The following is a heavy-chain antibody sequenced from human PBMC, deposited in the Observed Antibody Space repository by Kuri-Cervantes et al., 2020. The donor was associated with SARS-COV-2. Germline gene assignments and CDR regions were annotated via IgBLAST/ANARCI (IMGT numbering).Heavy chain of an antibody. D-gene: IGHD5-18*01. J-gene: IGHJ6*03. CDR2: INPSGGST. CDR3: ARAPREYSYGFYYYYYMDV. CDR1: GYTFTSYY. Sequence: ASVKVSCKASGYTFTSYYMHWVRQAPGQGLEWMGIINPSGGSTSYAQKLQGRVTMTRDTPISTAYMELSRLRSDDTAVYYCARAPREYSYGFYYYYYMDVWGKGTTVTVSS. V-gene: IGHV1-46*01.